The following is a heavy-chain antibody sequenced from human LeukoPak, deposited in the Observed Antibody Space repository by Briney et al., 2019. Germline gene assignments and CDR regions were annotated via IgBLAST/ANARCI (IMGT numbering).Heavy chain of an antibody. CDR3: ARLLELEWGSRTYPTGAFDY. CDR1: GYTFAGYY. J-gene: IGHJ4*02. CDR2: IKPNSDGA. Sequence: ASVKVSCKASGYTFAGYYIHWVRQAPGQGLEWMGWIKPNSDGANYAQKFQGRITMTRDTSINTAYMELTRLRSDDTAVYYCARLLELEWGSRTYPTGAFDYWGQGTLVAVSS. D-gene: IGHD3-3*01. V-gene: IGHV1-2*02.